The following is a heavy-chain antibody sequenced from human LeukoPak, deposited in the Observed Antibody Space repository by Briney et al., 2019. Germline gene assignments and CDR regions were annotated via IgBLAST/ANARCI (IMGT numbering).Heavy chain of an antibody. V-gene: IGHV3-23*01. D-gene: IGHD3-22*01. J-gene: IGHJ4*02. Sequence: PGGSLRLSCAASGFTFSSYLMSWVRQAPGKGPEWVSAISGSGGDTYYADSVKGRFTISRDNSKNTLYLQLNSLRAEDTAVYYCAKDVTISYYYDSTGYYSPDYWGQGTLVTVSS. CDR1: GFTFSSYL. CDR2: ISGSGGDT. CDR3: AKDVTISYYYDSTGYYSPDY.